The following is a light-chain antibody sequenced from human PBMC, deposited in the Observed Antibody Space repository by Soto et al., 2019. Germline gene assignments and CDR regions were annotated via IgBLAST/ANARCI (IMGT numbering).Light chain of an antibody. J-gene: IGKJ1*01. Sequence: EIVLTQSPGTLSLSPGETATLSCGASQRVSSSYVAWYQQKPGQAPRLLLYGTSTRATGIPDRFSGSGSGTDFTLTISRLEPEDFAVYSCQQYGISPSTFGQGTKVEIK. CDR2: GTS. V-gene: IGKV3-20*01. CDR1: QRVSSSY. CDR3: QQYGISPST.